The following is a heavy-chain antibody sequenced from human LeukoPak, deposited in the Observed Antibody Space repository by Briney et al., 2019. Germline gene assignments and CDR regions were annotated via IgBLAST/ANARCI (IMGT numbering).Heavy chain of an antibody. J-gene: IGHJ1*01. D-gene: IGHD3-10*01. CDR3: AKDRIVISFGDVSKH. CDR1: GFTFSGYE. CDR2: ISSSGRTT. Sequence: PGGSLRLSCAASGFTFSGYEMNWVREAPGKGLVWVSYISSSGRTTYYADSVKGRFTISRDNAKNSLYLQMNSLRAEDTAVYYCAKDRIVISFGDVSKHWGQGTLVTVSS. V-gene: IGHV3-48*03.